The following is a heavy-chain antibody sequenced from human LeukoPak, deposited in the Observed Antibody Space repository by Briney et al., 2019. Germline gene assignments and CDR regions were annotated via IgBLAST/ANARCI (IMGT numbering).Heavy chain of an antibody. V-gene: IGHV5-51*01. CDR2: IYPGDSDT. CDR3: ARRPLHNAFDI. D-gene: IGHD3-10*01. J-gene: IGHJ3*02. CDR1: GYSFTSYW. Sequence: GEALKISCKGSGYSFTSYWIGLVRQLPGKGLEWMGIIYPGDSDTRYSPSFQGQVTISADKSISTAYLQWSSLKASDTAMYYCARRPLHNAFDIWGQGTMVTVSS.